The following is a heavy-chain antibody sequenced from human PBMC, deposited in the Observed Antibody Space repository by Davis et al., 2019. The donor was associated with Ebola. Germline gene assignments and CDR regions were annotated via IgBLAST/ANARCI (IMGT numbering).Heavy chain of an antibody. CDR2: IYYNGST. V-gene: IGHV4-59*08. J-gene: IGHJ6*02. Sequence: MPSETLSLTCTVSGGSISTYYWSWIRQPPGKGLEWIGYIYYNGSTNYKPSLKSRVTISLDTSKNQFSLKLSSVTAADTAVYYCARQEILWFGELLFKDYGMDVWGQGTTVTVSS. D-gene: IGHD3-10*01. CDR3: ARQEILWFGELLFKDYGMDV. CDR1: GGSISTYY.